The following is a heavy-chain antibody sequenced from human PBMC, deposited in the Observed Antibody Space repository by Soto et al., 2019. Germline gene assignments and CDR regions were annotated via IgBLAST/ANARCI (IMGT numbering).Heavy chain of an antibody. D-gene: IGHD4-17*01. J-gene: IGHJ6*02. CDR2: IGSNGADK. V-gene: IGHV3-23*01. Sequence: GSLRLSCAASGITFSTYAMSWVRRAPGKGLEWVSTIGSNGADKQYADFVKGRFTVSRDSSKSTLSLQMNSLRAEDTAVYYCAADYLRHNSLNGYYYSYGMDVWGQGTTVTVSS. CDR3: AADYLRHNSLNGYYYSYGMDV. CDR1: GITFSTYA.